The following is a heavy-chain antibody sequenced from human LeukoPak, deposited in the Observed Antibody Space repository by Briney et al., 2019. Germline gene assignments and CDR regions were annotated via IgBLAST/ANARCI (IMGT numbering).Heavy chain of an antibody. CDR2: IYPGDSGT. D-gene: IGHD3-9*01. CDR1: GYSFISYW. V-gene: IGHV5-51*01. Sequence: GESLKISCKGSGYSFISYWIGWVRQMPGKGLAWMGIIYPGDSGTRYSPSFQGQVTISADKSISTAYLQWSSLKASDTAMYYCARRGAGFDILTGYHVNWFDPWGQGTLVTVSS. J-gene: IGHJ5*02. CDR3: ARRGAGFDILTGYHVNWFDP.